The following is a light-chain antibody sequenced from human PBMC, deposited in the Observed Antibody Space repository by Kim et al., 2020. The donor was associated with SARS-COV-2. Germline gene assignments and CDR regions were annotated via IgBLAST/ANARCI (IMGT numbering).Light chain of an antibody. Sequence: PGGTITLPCASNPGAVTSGHYPSWCQRKPSQAPRTLIYDSTHKHSWTPARFSGSLLGSNAALTLSGAQTEDEADYYCILSYSDLVFFGGGTQLTVL. CDR3: ILSYSDLVF. J-gene: IGLJ2*01. V-gene: IGLV7-46*01. CDR2: DST. CDR1: PGAVTSGHY.